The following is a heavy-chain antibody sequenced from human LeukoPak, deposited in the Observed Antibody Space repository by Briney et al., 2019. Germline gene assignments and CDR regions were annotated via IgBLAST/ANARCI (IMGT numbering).Heavy chain of an antibody. D-gene: IGHD1-1*01. Sequence: PGGSLRLSCAASGFTFSSYSMNWVRQAPGKGLEWGSSISSSSSYIYYADSVKGRFTISRDNAKNSLYLQVNSLRAEDTAVYYCARDPELEYYFDYWGQGTLVTVSS. CDR2: ISSSSSYI. CDR1: GFTFSSYS. CDR3: ARDPELEYYFDY. V-gene: IGHV3-21*01. J-gene: IGHJ4*02.